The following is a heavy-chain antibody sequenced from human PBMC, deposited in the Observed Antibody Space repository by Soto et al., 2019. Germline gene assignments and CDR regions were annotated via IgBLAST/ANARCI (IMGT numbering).Heavy chain of an antibody. V-gene: IGHV3-74*01. J-gene: IGHJ6*02. Sequence: SLILSCAVSGSTFSNDWMHWVRQAPGKGLVWVSHINSDGSSTNYADFVKGRFTIARDNAKNTVYLQMNSLRAEDTAVYYCARDRSYSLDVWGQGTTVTVSS. CDR1: GSTFSNDW. CDR3: ARDRSYSLDV. CDR2: INSDGSST.